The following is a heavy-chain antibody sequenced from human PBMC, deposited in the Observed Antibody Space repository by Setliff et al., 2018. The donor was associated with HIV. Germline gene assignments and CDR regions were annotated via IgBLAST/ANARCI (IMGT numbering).Heavy chain of an antibody. CDR3: AREGGREYDFWSGYYRPYYYYMDV. Sequence: SVKVSCKASGGSFSKYGIHWVRQAPGQGLEWMGGITPMYATTSYAQRFRDRVTITADESTSTAYMELSSLRSEDTAVYYCAREGGREYDFWSGYYRPYYYYMDVWG. D-gene: IGHD3-3*01. V-gene: IGHV1-69*13. J-gene: IGHJ6*03. CDR1: GGSFSKYG. CDR2: ITPMYATT.